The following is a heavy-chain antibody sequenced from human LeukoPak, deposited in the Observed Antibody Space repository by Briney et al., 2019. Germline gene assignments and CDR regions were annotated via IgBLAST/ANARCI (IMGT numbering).Heavy chain of an antibody. V-gene: IGHV3-48*03. CDR3: SREGGGLGSCSGVTCHSPYYFGMDV. Sequence: GGSLRLSCAASGFTFSRYEMNWVRQAPGKGLEWVSYISSSGSTIYYAGSVKGRFTISRDNAKNSLYLQMNSLRAEDTAVYYCSREGGGLGSCSGVTCHSPYYFGMDVWGQGTTVTVSS. J-gene: IGHJ6*02. CDR2: ISSSGSTI. CDR1: GFTFSRYE. D-gene: IGHD2-15*01.